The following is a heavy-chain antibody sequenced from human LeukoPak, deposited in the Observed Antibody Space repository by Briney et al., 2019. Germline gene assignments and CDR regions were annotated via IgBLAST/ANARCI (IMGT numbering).Heavy chain of an antibody. CDR1: GGSFSGYY. CDR2: TNHSGST. Sequence: SETLSLTCAVYGGSFSGYYWSWIRQPPGKGLEWIGETNHSGSTNYNPSLKSRVTISVDTSKNQFSLKLSSVTAADTAVYYCARGIAARSDWGQGTLVTVSS. D-gene: IGHD6-6*01. V-gene: IGHV4-34*01. CDR3: ARGIAARSD. J-gene: IGHJ4*02.